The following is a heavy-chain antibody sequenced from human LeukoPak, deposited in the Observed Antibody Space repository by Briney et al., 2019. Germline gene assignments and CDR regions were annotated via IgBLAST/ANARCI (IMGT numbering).Heavy chain of an antibody. D-gene: IGHD6-6*01. V-gene: IGHV3-23*01. CDR2: ISGSGGST. CDR3: AGISYSGTWSVGY. Sequence: GGSLRLSCAASGFTFSSYAMSWVRQAPGKGLEWVSAISGSGGSTYYADSVKGRFTISRDNSKNTVYLQMNSLRAEDTALYYCAGISYSGTWSVGYWGQGTLVTVTA. CDR1: GFTFSSYA. J-gene: IGHJ4*02.